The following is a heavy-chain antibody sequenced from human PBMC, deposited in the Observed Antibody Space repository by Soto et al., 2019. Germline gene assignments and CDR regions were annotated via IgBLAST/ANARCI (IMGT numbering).Heavy chain of an antibody. D-gene: IGHD3-10*01. CDR3: ARDGGFGELKY. CDR1: GDTFSGYP. Sequence: QVQLVQSGAELKKPGSSVKVSCKASGDTFSGYPINWVRQAPGEGLEWMGRIIAVFGTTNDAQRFEGRVTFTAGESTNTAYMELRGLLSEDTAVYYCARDGGFGELKYCGPGTLVTVSS. CDR2: IIAVFGTT. J-gene: IGHJ4*02. V-gene: IGHV1-69*18.